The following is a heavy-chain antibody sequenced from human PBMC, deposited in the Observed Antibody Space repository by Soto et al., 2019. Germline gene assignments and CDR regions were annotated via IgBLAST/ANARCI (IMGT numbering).Heavy chain of an antibody. V-gene: IGHV1-69*01. D-gene: IGHD1-26*01. CDR1: GGTFTRYA. Sequence: QVQLVQSGAEVKKPGSSVKVSCKASGGTFTRYAISWVRQAPGQGLEWMGGIIPIFGTANYAQKFQGRVRITADESKSTAYMELSSLRFEDTAVYYCARAIVGPTTTGWLDPWGQGTLVTVSS. CDR2: IIPIFGTA. CDR3: ARAIVGPTTTGWLDP. J-gene: IGHJ5*02.